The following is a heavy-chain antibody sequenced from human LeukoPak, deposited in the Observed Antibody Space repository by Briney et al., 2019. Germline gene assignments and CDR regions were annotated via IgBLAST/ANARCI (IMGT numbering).Heavy chain of an antibody. CDR3: ASVDYDFWSGYARWFDP. D-gene: IGHD3-3*01. J-gene: IGHJ5*02. CDR1: GGSISSYY. V-gene: IGHV4-59*01. Sequence: SETLSLTCTVSGGSISSYYWSWIRQPPGKGLEWIGYIYYSGSTNYNPSPKSRVTISVDTSKNQFSLKLSSVTAADTAVYYCASVDYDFWSGYARWFDPWGQGTLVTVSS. CDR2: IYYSGST.